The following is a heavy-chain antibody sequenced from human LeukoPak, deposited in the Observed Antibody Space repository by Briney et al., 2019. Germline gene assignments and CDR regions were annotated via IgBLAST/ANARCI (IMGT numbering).Heavy chain of an antibody. CDR1: GYTFTSYG. CDR2: ISAYNGNT. Sequence: ASVKVSCKASGYTFTSYGISWVRQAPGQGLERMGWISAYNGNTNYAQKLQGRVTMTTDTSTSTAYMELRSLRSDDTAVYYCARGTPYCSSTSCYALTFDIWGQGTMVTVSS. D-gene: IGHD2-2*01. CDR3: ARGTPYCSSTSCYALTFDI. J-gene: IGHJ3*02. V-gene: IGHV1-18*01.